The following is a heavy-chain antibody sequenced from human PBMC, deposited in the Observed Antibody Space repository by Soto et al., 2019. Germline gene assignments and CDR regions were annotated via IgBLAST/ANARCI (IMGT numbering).Heavy chain of an antibody. J-gene: IGHJ5*02. D-gene: IGHD2-15*01. CDR2: IDYSGST. CDR3: ARGLLPGWFDP. Sequence: QVQLQESGPGLVKPSQTLSLTCTVSGGSISSGDYYWSWIRQPPGKGLEGIGFIDYSGSTHYNPSLRSRVTISVDTYKHQFSLKLSSVTAADTAVYYCARGLLPGWFDPWGEGTLVTVSS. CDR1: GGSISSGDYY. V-gene: IGHV4-30-4*01.